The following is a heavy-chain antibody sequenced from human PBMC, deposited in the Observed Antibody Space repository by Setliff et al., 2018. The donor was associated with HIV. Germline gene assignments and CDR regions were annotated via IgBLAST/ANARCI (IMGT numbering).Heavy chain of an antibody. J-gene: IGHJ3*02. CDR1: GDSISSGSYY. Sequence: SETLSLTCSVSGDSISSGSYYWNWIRQPAGKGLEWIGHIYTNGRTHYNPSLKSRVTISMDTSKNQFSLKLSSVTAADTAVYYCARNDAFDIWGQGSLVTVSS. CDR3: ARNDAFDI. CDR2: IYTNGRT. V-gene: IGHV4-61*09.